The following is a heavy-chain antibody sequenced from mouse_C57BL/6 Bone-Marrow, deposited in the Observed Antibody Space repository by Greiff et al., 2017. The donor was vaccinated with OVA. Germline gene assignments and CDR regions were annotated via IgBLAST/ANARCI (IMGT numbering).Heavy chain of an antibody. J-gene: IGHJ4*01. V-gene: IGHV5-9-1*02. CDR1: GFTFSSYA. CDR2: ISSGGDYL. CDR3: TRDGYYDAMDY. D-gene: IGHD2-3*01. Sequence: EVQVVESGEGLVKPGGSLKLSCAASGFTFSSYAMSWVRHTPEKRLEWVSYISSGGDYLYYAATVKGRFTSSRDNARNTLYLQMSSLKSEDTAMYYCTRDGYYDAMDYWGQGTSVTVSS.